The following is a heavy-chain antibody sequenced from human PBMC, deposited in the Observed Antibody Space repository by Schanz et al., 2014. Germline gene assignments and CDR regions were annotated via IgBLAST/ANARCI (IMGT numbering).Heavy chain of an antibody. D-gene: IGHD6-19*01. J-gene: IGHJ4*02. CDR1: GFTFGNFF. CDR3: ARDYGRAVPGRALFDS. CDR2: IKQDGNEK. V-gene: IGHV3-7*01. Sequence: EVQLVESGGGLVQPGGSLRLSCAASGFTFGNFFMSWVRQAPGKGLEWVANIKQDGNEKYYVDSVKGRFTISRDNARNSLYLEMNSLRAEDTAVYYCARDYGRAVPGRALFDSWGQGTLVTVSS.